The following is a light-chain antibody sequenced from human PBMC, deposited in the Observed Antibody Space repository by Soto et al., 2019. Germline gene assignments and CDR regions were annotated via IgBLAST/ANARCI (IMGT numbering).Light chain of an antibody. Sequence: QSALTQPASVSGSPGQSITISCIGTSSDVGGYNYISWYQQHPGKDPKLMIFDVSNRPSGVSNRFSGSKSGNTASLTLSGLQAEDEADYYCSSYTSSSPPDYVFGTGTKLTVL. J-gene: IGLJ1*01. V-gene: IGLV2-14*03. CDR3: SSYTSSSPPDYV. CDR1: SSDVGGYNY. CDR2: DVS.